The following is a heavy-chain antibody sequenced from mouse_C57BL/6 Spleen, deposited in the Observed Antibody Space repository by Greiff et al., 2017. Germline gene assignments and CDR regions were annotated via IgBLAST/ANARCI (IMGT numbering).Heavy chain of an antibody. Sequence: QVQLQQSGPELVKPGASVKISCKASGYAFSSSWMNWVKQRPGKGLEWIGRIYPGDGDTNYNGKFKGKATLTADKSSSTAYMQLSSLTSEDSAVYFCARRAYYYGSSPFDYWGQGTTLTVSS. V-gene: IGHV1-82*01. J-gene: IGHJ2*01. CDR2: IYPGDGDT. CDR3: ARRAYYYGSSPFDY. CDR1: GYAFSSSW. D-gene: IGHD1-1*01.